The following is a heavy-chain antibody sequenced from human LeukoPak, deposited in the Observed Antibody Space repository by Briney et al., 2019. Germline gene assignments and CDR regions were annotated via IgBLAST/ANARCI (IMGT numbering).Heavy chain of an antibody. Sequence: SETLSLTCTVSGYSISRGYYWGWIRQPPGKGLEWIGSIYHSGSTYYNPSLKSRVTISVDTSKNQFSLKLSSVTAADTAVYYCAQTGYSYRPNWFDPCGQGTLVTVSS. CDR3: AQTGYSYRPNWFDP. J-gene: IGHJ5*02. CDR2: IYHSGST. CDR1: GYSISRGYY. V-gene: IGHV4-38-2*02. D-gene: IGHD5-18*01.